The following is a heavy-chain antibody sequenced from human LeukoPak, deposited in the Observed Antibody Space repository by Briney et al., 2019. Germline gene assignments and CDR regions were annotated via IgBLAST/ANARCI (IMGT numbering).Heavy chain of an antibody. CDR1: GFTFSSYG. CDR3: ARGSRPVYNLLTGKRYFDY. J-gene: IGHJ4*02. Sequence: SGGSLRLSCAASGFTFSSYGMHWVRQAPGKGLGWVAAIRYDGGNKHYADSVKGRFTISRDNSKDTLYLQMNSLRAGDTAVYYCARGSRPVYNLLTGKRYFDYWGQGTLLTVSS. D-gene: IGHD3-9*01. V-gene: IGHV3-30*02. CDR2: IRYDGGNK.